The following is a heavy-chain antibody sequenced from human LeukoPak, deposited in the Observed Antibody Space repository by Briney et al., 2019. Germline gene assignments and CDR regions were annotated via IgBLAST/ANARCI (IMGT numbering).Heavy chain of an antibody. CDR3: AHSGSGYYQDY. CDR2: IDWDNDK. Sequence: SGPTLLKPTQPLTLTRTFPVVSLSTTRMGVGGIRQPPGKALEWLALIDWDNDKRYSPPLKSRLTITKDTSKNQVLLTMTNMDPVDTATYYCAHSGSGYYQDYWGQGTLVTVSS. V-gene: IGHV2-5*02. D-gene: IGHD3-22*01. CDR1: VVSLSTTRMG. J-gene: IGHJ4*02.